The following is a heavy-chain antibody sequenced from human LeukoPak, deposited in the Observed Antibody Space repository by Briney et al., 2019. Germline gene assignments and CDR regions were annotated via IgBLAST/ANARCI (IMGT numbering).Heavy chain of an antibody. V-gene: IGHV5-51*01. Sequence: GESLKISCKASGYTFTHQWIGWVRQKSGSGLEWMGIIYPRDSDTRYSPSFQGHVSISADTSINTAYLEWSRLEASDTAIYYFARHSDVIGAIWGQGTLVTVSS. CDR1: GYTFTHQW. CDR2: IYPRDSDT. D-gene: IGHD3-10*01. CDR3: ARHSDVIGAI. J-gene: IGHJ4*02.